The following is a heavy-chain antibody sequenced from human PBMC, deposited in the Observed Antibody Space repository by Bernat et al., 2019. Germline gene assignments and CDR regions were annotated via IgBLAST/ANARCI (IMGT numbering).Heavy chain of an antibody. CDR2: ISYDGSNK. CDR1: GFTFSSYG. V-gene: IGHV3-30*18. CDR3: AKDMIVGSRY. J-gene: IGHJ4*02. Sequence: QVQLVESGGGVVQPGRSLRLSCAASGFTFSSYGMHWVRQAPGKGLEWVAVISYDGSNKYYADSVKGRFTISRDNSKNTLYLQMNSLRAEDTAVYYCAKDMIVGSRYWGQGTLVTVSS. D-gene: IGHD3-22*01.